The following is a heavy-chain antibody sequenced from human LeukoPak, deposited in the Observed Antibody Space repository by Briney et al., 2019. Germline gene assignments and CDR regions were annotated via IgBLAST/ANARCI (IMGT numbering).Heavy chain of an antibody. CDR1: GFTFSSYS. D-gene: IGHD5-24*01. V-gene: IGHV3-21*01. J-gene: IGHJ4*02. Sequence: GGSLRLSCAASGFTFSSYSMNWVRQAPGKGLEWVSSISSSSSYIYYADSVKGRFTISRDNAKNSLYLQMNSLRAEDTAVYYCARVRDGYKPSYFDYWGQGTLVTVSS. CDR2: ISSSSSYI. CDR3: ARVRDGYKPSYFDY.